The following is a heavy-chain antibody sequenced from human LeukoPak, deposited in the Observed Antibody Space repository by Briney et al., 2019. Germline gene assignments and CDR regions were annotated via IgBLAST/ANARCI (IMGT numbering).Heavy chain of an antibody. D-gene: IGHD6-19*01. CDR1: GYTFTSYA. V-gene: IGHV1-3*01. CDR2: INAGNGNT. J-gene: IGHJ4*02. Sequence: ASVKVSCKASGYTFTSYAMHWVRQAPGQRFEWMGWINAGNGNTKYSQKFQGRVTITRDTSASTAYMELSSLRSEDTAVYYCARGGWLGHFDYWGQGTLVTVSS. CDR3: ARGGWLGHFDY.